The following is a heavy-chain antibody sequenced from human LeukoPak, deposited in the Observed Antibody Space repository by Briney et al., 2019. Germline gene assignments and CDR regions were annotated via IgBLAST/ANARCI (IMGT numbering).Heavy chain of an antibody. CDR1: GGTFSSYA. V-gene: IGHV1-69*04. J-gene: IGHJ4*02. D-gene: IGHD3-10*01. CDR3: ARGLAMVRGVIED. CDR2: IIPILGIA. Sequence: SVKVSCKASGGTFSSYAISWVRQAPGQGLEWMGRIIPILGIANYAQKFQGRVTMTRNTSISTAYMELSSLRSEDTAVYYCARGLAMVRGVIEDWGQGTLVTVSS.